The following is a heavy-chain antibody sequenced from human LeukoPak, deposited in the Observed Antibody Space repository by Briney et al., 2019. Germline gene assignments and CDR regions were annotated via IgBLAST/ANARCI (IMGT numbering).Heavy chain of an antibody. V-gene: IGHV3-74*01. J-gene: IGHJ3*02. D-gene: IGHD2-15*01. CDR2: IKNDGSST. CDR1: GFTFSSYW. CDR3: ARESYCSGGSCYSGRAFDI. Sequence: QSGGSLRLSCAASGFTFSSYWMHWVRHAPGKGLVWVSRIKNDGSSTYYADSVKGRLTISRDNAKNTLYLQMNSLRAEDTAVYYCARESYCSGGSCYSGRAFDIWGQGTMVTVSS.